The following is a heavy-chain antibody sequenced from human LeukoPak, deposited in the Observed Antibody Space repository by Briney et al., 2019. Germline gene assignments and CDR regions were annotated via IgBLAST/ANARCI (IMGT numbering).Heavy chain of an antibody. CDR3: ARDRLVNSTYYYYGMDV. D-gene: IGHD4-23*01. V-gene: IGHV3-48*03. CDR2: ISSSGTMT. CDR1: GFTFSNYG. J-gene: IGHJ6*02. Sequence: GGSLRLSCAASGFTFSNYGMTWVRQAPGKGLEWLSHISSSGTMTYYADSVKGRYTSSRDDARNSVYLQMNSLSAEDTAVYYCARDRLVNSTYYYYGMDVWGLGTTVIVSS.